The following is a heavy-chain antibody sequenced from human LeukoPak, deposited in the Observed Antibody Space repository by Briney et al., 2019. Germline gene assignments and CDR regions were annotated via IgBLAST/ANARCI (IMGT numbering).Heavy chain of an antibody. J-gene: IGHJ4*02. CDR1: GGSFSGYY. V-gene: IGHV4-34*01. Sequence: SETLSLTCAVYGGSFSGYYWSWIRQPPGKGLEWIGEINHSGSTNYNPSLKSRVTISVDTSKNQFSLKLSSVTAADTAVYYCARGSGSYDYWGQGTLVTVSS. D-gene: IGHD1-26*01. CDR2: INHSGST. CDR3: ARGSGSYDY.